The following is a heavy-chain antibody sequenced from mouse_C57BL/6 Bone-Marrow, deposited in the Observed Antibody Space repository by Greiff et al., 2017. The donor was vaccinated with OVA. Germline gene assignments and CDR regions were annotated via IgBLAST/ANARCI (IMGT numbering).Heavy chain of an antibody. D-gene: IGHD2-2*01. CDR3: ARNGYPYFDY. CDR1: GFTFSDYG. J-gene: IGHJ2*01. V-gene: IGHV5-17*01. Sequence: DVMLVESGGGLVKPGGSLKLSCAASGFTFSDYGMHWVRQAPEKGLEWVAYISSGSSTIYYADTVKGRFTISRDNAKNTLFLQMTSLRSEDTAMYYCARNGYPYFDYWGQGTTLTVSS. CDR2: ISSGSSTI.